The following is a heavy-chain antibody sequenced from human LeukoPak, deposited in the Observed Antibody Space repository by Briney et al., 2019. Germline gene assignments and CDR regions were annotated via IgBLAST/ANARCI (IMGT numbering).Heavy chain of an antibody. V-gene: IGHV3-30*18. D-gene: IGHD1-1*01. Sequence: GGSLRLSCAASGFTFSGYGMHWVRQAPGKGLEWVAVISYDVSYKYYADSVKGRFTISRDNSKNTLYLQINSLRAEDTAVYHCAKDALNDLYAFDIWGQGTMVTVSS. CDR1: GFTFSGYG. CDR3: AKDALNDLYAFDI. CDR2: ISYDVSYK. J-gene: IGHJ3*02.